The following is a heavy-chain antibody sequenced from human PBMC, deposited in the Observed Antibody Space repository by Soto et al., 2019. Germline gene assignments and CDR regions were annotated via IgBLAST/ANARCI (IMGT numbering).Heavy chain of an antibody. CDR2: INHSGST. J-gene: IGHJ4*02. D-gene: IGHD1-26*01. Sequence: ASETLSLTCAVYGGSFSGYYWSWIRQPPGKGLEWIGEINHSGSTNYNPSLKSRVTISVDTSKNQFSLKLSSVTAADTAVYYCARARVGATLNNFDYWGQGTLVTVSS. V-gene: IGHV4-34*01. CDR3: ARARVGATLNNFDY. CDR1: GGSFSGYY.